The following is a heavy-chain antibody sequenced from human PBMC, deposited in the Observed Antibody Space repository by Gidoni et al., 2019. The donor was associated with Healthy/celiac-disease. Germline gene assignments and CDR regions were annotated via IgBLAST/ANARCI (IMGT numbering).Heavy chain of an antibody. CDR1: GYTFTSYG. D-gene: IGHD2-2*01. V-gene: IGHV1-18*04. Sequence: QVQLVQSGAEVKKPGASVKVSCKASGYTFTSYGISWVRQAPGQGLEWMGWISAYNGNTNYAQKLQGRVTMTTDTSTSTAYMELRSLRSDDTAVYYCARDIVVVPAARHYYYYGMDVWGQGTTVTVSS. CDR3: ARDIVVVPAARHYYYYGMDV. J-gene: IGHJ6*02. CDR2: ISAYNGNT.